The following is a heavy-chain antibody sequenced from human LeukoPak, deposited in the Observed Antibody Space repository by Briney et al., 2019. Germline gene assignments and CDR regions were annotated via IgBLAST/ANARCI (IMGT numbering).Heavy chain of an antibody. Sequence: GGSLRLSYAASGFTFSSYWMHWVRQAPGKGLVWVSRINSDGSSTSYADSVKGRFTISRDNAKNTLYLQMNSLRAEDTAVYYCAKDRVGAILYFDSWGQGTLVTVSS. J-gene: IGHJ4*02. D-gene: IGHD1-26*01. CDR1: GFTFSSYW. CDR2: INSDGSST. V-gene: IGHV3-74*01. CDR3: AKDRVGAILYFDS.